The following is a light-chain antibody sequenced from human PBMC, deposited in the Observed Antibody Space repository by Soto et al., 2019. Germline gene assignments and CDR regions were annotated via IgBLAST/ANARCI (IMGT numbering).Light chain of an antibody. CDR1: KRISSY. Sequence: DIQMTQSPSSLSASVGDRVTITCRASKRISSYLNWYQQKPGKAPKLLIYAASSLQSGVPSRFSGSGTGTDFTLTISSLQPEDFATYYCQQSYSTPGTFGKGTKVEIK. J-gene: IGKJ1*01. CDR3: QQSYSTPGT. CDR2: AAS. V-gene: IGKV1-39*01.